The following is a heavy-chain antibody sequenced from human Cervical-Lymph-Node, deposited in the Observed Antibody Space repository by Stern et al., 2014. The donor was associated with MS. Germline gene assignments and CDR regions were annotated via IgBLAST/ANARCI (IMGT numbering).Heavy chain of an antibody. J-gene: IGHJ6*02. V-gene: IGHV3-30*04. Sequence: QVQLVESGGGVVQPGRSLRLSCAASGFTFSGYAMHWVRQALGKGLEWVAVISYDGSNTYYADSVKGRFTISRDNSKNTLFLQMDSLRIEDTAVYYCASYAMDVWGQATTVTVSS. CDR1: GFTFSGYA. CDR2: ISYDGSNT. CDR3: ASYAMDV.